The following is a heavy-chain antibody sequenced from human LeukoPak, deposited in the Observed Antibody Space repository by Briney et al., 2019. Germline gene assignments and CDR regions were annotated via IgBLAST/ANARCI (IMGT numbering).Heavy chain of an antibody. V-gene: IGHV3-23*01. CDR2: ISGSGGTT. CDR3: AKWGDYDILTGYYDSDY. CDR1: GFTFSRYT. J-gene: IGHJ4*02. D-gene: IGHD3-9*01. Sequence: GGSLRLSCAASGFTFSRYTMRWVRQAPGKGLEWVSGISGSGGTTYYADSVKGRFTISRDNSKNTLYLQMNSVRAEDTAVYYCAKWGDYDILTGYYDSDYWGQGTLVTVSS.